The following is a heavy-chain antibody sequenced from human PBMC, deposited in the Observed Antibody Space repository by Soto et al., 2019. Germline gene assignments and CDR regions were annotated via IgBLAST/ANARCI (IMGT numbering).Heavy chain of an antibody. J-gene: IGHJ6*02. CDR1: GGSISSSSYY. CDR3: ARDPVEQWLVRGGSIYYGMDV. CDR2: IYYSGST. Sequence: PSETLSLTCTVSGGSISSSSYYWGWIRQPPGKGLEWIGSIYYSGSTYYNPSLKSRVTITVDTSKNQFSLKLNSVTPEDTAVYYCARDPVEQWLVRGGSIYYGMDVWGQGTTVTVSS. D-gene: IGHD6-19*01. V-gene: IGHV4-39*02.